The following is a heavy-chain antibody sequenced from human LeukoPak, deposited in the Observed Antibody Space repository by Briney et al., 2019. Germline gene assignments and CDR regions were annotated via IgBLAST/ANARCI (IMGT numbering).Heavy chain of an antibody. CDR1: GSTFSTFA. CDR2: ITSSGEST. Sequence: PGASLRLSCAASGSTFSTFAMSWVRQVPGKGLEWVSAITSSGESTEYADSVRGRFAISRDNSKAALYLQMNSLRADDTAVYYCAKRSGKSYGHFDSWGQGTPVTVSS. D-gene: IGHD3-10*01. J-gene: IGHJ4*02. CDR3: AKRSGKSYGHFDS. V-gene: IGHV3-23*01.